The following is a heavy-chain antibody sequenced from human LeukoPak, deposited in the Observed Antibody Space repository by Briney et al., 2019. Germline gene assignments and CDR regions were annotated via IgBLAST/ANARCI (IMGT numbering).Heavy chain of an antibody. D-gene: IGHD6-6*01. J-gene: IGHJ3*02. CDR1: GFTFSTYC. CDR3: AREIVARPGGFDT. Sequence: GSLRLSCAASGFTFSTYCMSWVRQAPGKGLEWVANIKPDGSEKYYVDSVKGRFTISRDNAKKSLYLQMNSLRAEDTAVYYCAREIVARPGGFDTWGQGTMVTVSS. CDR2: IKPDGSEK. V-gene: IGHV3-7*01.